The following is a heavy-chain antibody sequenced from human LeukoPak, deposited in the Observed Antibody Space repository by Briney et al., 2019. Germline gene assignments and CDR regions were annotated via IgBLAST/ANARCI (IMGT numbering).Heavy chain of an antibody. CDR3: AKERDTAMVTGLNAFDI. V-gene: IGHV3-23*01. Sequence: GGSLRLSCAASGFTFSSYAMSWVRQAPGKGLEWVSIINKSGGSTNYADSVKGRFTISRDNSENTLYLQMNSLRAEDTAVYYCAKERDTAMVTGLNAFDIWGQGTMVTVSS. CDR2: INKSGGST. D-gene: IGHD5-18*01. CDR1: GFTFSSYA. J-gene: IGHJ3*02.